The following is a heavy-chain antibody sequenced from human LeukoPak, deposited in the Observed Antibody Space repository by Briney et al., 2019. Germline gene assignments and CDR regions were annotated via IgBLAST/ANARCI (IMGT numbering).Heavy chain of an antibody. V-gene: IGHV3-30*03. Sequence: GGSLRLSCAASGFTFSSYGMHWVRQAPGKGLEWVAVISYDGSNKYYADSVKGRFTISRDNSKNTLYLQMNSLRAEDTAVYYCAREPELAYYFDYWGQGTLVTVSS. J-gene: IGHJ4*02. CDR1: GFTFSSYG. D-gene: IGHD1-14*01. CDR2: ISYDGSNK. CDR3: AREPELAYYFDY.